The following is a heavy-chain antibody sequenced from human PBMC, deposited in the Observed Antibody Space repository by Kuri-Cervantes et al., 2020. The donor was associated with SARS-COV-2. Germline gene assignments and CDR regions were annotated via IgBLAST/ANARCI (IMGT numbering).Heavy chain of an antibody. CDR3: AKDNVVAVGYNSLEGAFDY. D-gene: IGHD5-24*01. CDR1: GFTFSSYA. V-gene: IGHV3-30-3*01. CDR2: ISYDGSNK. J-gene: IGHJ4*02. Sequence: GGSLRLSCAASGFTFSSYAMHWVRQAPGKGLEWVAVISYDGSNKYYADSVKGRFTISRDNSKNTLYLQMNSLRAEDTAVYYCAKDNVVAVGYNSLEGAFDYWGQGTLVTVSS.